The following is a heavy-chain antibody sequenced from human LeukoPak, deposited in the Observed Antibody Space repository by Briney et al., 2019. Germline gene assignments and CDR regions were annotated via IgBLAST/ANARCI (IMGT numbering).Heavy chain of an antibody. D-gene: IGHD3-22*01. CDR2: IYYSRST. CDR3: ARDSREDYYDSSGYYYDYYYYMDV. J-gene: IGHJ6*03. CDR1: GGSISSYY. Sequence: SETLSLTCTVSGGSISSYYWSWIRQPPGKGLEWIGYIYYSRSTNYNPSLKSRVTISVDTSKNQFSLKLSSVTAADTAVYYCARDSREDYYDSSGYYYDYYYYMDVWGKGTTVTVSS. V-gene: IGHV4-59*01.